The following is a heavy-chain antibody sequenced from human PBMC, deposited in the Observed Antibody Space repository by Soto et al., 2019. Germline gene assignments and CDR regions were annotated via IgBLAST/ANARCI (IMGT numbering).Heavy chain of an antibody. D-gene: IGHD2-21*02. CDR1: GGSFSGYY. Sequence: SETLSLTCAVYGGSFSGYYWSWIRQPPGKGLEWIGEINHSGSTNYNPSLKSRVTISVDTSKNQFSLKLSSVTAADTAVYYCARVRRVVTANYYYYYGMDVWGQGTTVTVSS. CDR2: INHSGST. J-gene: IGHJ6*02. V-gene: IGHV4-34*01. CDR3: ARVRRVVTANYYYYYGMDV.